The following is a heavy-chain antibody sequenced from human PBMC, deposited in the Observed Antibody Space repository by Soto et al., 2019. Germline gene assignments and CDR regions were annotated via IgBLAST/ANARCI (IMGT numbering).Heavy chain of an antibody. CDR1: GFTFSSYA. D-gene: IGHD2-2*01. CDR2: ISGSGGST. J-gene: IGHJ1*01. CDR3: AKDGSHIVVVPAAIGMGY. Sequence: EVQLLESGGGLVQPGGSLRLSCAASGFTFSSYAMSWVRQAPGKGLEWVSAISGSGGSTYYADSVKGRFTISRDNSKNTLYLQMNSLIAEDTAVYYCAKDGSHIVVVPAAIGMGYWGQGTLVTVSS. V-gene: IGHV3-23*01.